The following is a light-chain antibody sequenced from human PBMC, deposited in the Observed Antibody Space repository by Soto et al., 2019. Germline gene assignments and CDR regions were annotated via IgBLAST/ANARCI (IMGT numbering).Light chain of an antibody. V-gene: IGLV2-14*03. CDR2: DVS. J-gene: IGLJ2*01. CDR3: SSYTSSGTVV. CDR1: SSDVGGYNY. Sequence: QSALTQPASVSGSPGQSITISCTGTSSDVGGYNYVCWYQQHPGKAPKLIIHDVSNRPSGVSHRFSGSKSGNKASLSISGLQAEAEADYYCSSYTSSGTVVFGGGTKVTVL.